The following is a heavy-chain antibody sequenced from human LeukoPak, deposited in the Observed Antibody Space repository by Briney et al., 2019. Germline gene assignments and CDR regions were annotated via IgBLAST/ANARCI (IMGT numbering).Heavy chain of an antibody. Sequence: SETLSLTCTVSGGSISSGSYYWSWIRQPPGKGLEWIGYIYYSWSTNYNPSLKSRVTISVDTSKNQFSLKLSSVTAADTAVYYCARDAYYGSGSYYQYYYYYMDVWGKGTTVTISS. J-gene: IGHJ6*03. CDR2: IYYSWST. CDR1: GGSISSGSYY. D-gene: IGHD3-10*01. CDR3: ARDAYYGSGSYYQYYYYYMDV. V-gene: IGHV4-61*01.